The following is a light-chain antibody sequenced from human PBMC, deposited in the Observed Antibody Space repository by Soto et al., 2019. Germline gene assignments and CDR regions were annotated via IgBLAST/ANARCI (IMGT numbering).Light chain of an antibody. CDR2: EVS. CDR3: SSYTSSSTHVV. CDR1: SSDVGGYNY. V-gene: IGLV2-14*01. Sequence: QSVLTQPASVSGSPGQSITISCTGTSSDVGGYNYVSWYQQHPGKAPKLMIYEVSNRPSGVSNRFSGSKSGNTASLTISGLQAPDEADYYRSSYTSSSTHVVFGGGTKLTVL. J-gene: IGLJ2*01.